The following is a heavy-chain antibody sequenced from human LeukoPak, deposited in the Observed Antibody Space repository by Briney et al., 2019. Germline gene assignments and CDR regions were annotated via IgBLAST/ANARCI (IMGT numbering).Heavy chain of an antibody. V-gene: IGHV4-30-2*01. CDR3: ARGVEGLPAY. CDR2: IYHSGST. Sequence: PSETLSLTCAVSGGSISSGGYSWSWIRQPPGKGLEWIGYIYHSGSTYYNPSLKSRVTISVDRSKNQFSLKLSSVTAADTAVYYCARGVEGLPAYWGQGTLVTVSS. D-gene: IGHD2-15*01. CDR1: GGSISSGGYS. J-gene: IGHJ4*02.